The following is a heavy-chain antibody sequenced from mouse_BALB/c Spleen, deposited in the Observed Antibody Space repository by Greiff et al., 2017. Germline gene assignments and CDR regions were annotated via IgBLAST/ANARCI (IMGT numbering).Heavy chain of an antibody. V-gene: IGHV8-12*01. J-gene: IGHJ2*01. CDR3: ARDLLDYFDY. D-gene: IGHD2-10*02. CDR1: GFSLSTSGMG. Sequence: QVTLKVSGPGILQPSQTLSLTCSFSGFSLSTSGMGVSWIRQPSGKGLEWLAHIYWDDDKRYNPSLKSRLTISKDTSRNQVFLKITSVDTADTATYYCARDLLDYFDYWGQGTTLTVSS. CDR2: IYWDDDK.